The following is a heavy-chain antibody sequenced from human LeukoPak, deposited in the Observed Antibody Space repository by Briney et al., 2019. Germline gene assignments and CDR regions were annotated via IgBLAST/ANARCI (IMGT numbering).Heavy chain of an antibody. CDR2: ISAYNGNT. Sequence: ASVKVSCKASGYTFTSYGISWVRQAPGQGLEWMGWISAYNGNTNYAQKLQGRVTMTTDTSTSTAYMELRSLRSDDTAVYYCARDRLAAVGGWDFAFDIWGQGTMVTVSS. D-gene: IGHD6-19*01. J-gene: IGHJ3*02. CDR1: GYTFTSYG. V-gene: IGHV1-18*01. CDR3: ARDRLAAVGGWDFAFDI.